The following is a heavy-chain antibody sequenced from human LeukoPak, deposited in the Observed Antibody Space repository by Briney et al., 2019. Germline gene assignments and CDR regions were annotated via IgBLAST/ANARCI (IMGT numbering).Heavy chain of an antibody. CDR1: GGSFSGYY. CDR3: ARATAPKRTYYDFWSGYLTLFDY. J-gene: IGHJ4*02. V-gene: IGHV4-34*01. CDR2: IDHSGST. Sequence: SETLSLTCAVYGGSFSGYYWSWIRQPPGKGLEWIGEIDHSGSTNYNPSLKSRVTLSVETSKNQFSLKLSSVTAADTAVYYCARATAPKRTYYDFWSGYLTLFDYWGQGTLVTVSS. D-gene: IGHD3-3*01.